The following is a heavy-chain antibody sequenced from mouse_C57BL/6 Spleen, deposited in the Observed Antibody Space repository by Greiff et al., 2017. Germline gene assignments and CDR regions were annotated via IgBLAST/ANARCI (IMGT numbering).Heavy chain of an antibody. D-gene: IGHD1-1*01. J-gene: IGHJ4*01. Sequence: QVQLQQSGAELVRPGASVTLSCKASGYTFTDYEMHWVKQTPVHGLEWNGAIDPETGGTAYNQKFKGKAILTADKSSSTAYMELRSLTSEDSAVYYCTREYYGSPMDYWGQGTSVTVSS. V-gene: IGHV1-15*01. CDR1: GYTFTDYE. CDR2: IDPETGGT. CDR3: TREYYGSPMDY.